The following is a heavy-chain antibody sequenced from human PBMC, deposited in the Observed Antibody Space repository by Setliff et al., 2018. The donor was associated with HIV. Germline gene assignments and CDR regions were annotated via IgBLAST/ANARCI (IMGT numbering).Heavy chain of an antibody. CDR3: AREESTEDHGSGSYGPTFPPPLIY. CDR2: IFYTGST. CDR1: GDSIISDTYY. V-gene: IGHV4-39*07. Sequence: SETLSLTCSVSGDSIISDTYYWGWIRQPPGKGPEWIASIFYTGSTFYTSSLKSRVRISMDKPKNQFSLKLSSVTAADPAVYYCAREESTEDHGSGSYGPTFPPPLIYWGQGTLVTVSS. J-gene: IGHJ4*02. D-gene: IGHD3-10*01.